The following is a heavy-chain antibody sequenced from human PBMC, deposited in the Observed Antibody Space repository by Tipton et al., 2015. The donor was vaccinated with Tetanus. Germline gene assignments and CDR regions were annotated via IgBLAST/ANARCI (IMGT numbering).Heavy chain of an antibody. CDR1: GALITTGGYS. Sequence: TLSLTCNVSGALITTGGYSWGWIRQPPGQGLEWLGYIYQTDSTYYNPSVRSRLTLSLQRSKNQVSLKLSSVTAADTAVYYCVRGRGLGAYGFGFEYWGQGALVTVSS. V-gene: IGHV4-30-2*01. D-gene: IGHD2-21*01. CDR3: VRGRGLGAYGFGFEY. J-gene: IGHJ4*02. CDR2: IYQTDST.